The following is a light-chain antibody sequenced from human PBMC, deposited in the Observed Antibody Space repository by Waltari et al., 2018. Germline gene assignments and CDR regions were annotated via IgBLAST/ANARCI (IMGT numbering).Light chain of an antibody. CDR1: QSVSNM. Sequence: EIVLTQSPGTLSLSQGERATLSCRASQSVSNMLAWYHQKPVQAPRLLIYDTSNRATGIPARFSGSGSGTDFTLTISSLEPEDFAVYYCQQRSNWPPTFGQGTKVEI. CDR3: QQRSNWPPT. J-gene: IGKJ1*01. V-gene: IGKV3-11*01. CDR2: DTS.